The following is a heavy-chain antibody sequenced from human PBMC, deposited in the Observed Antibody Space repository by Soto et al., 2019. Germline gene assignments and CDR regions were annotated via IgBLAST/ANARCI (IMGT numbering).Heavy chain of an antibody. D-gene: IGHD3-9*01. J-gene: IGHJ6*02. Sequence: ASVKVSWKASGYTFTSYAMHWVRQAPGQRLEWMGWINAGNGNTKYSQKFQGRVTITRDTSASTAYMERSSLRSEDTAVYYCERDPAYFLILLAYYDYYYYAIDVLCQGTTVTLSS. CDR2: INAGNGNT. V-gene: IGHV1-3*01. CDR3: ERDPAYFLILLAYYDYYYYAIDV. CDR1: GYTFTSYA.